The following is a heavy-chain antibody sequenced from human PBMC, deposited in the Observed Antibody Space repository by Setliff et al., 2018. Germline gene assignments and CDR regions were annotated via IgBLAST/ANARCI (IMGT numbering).Heavy chain of an antibody. CDR3: ARELAGIISGSYYPDAFDI. D-gene: IGHD1-26*01. CDR1: GFTFSSYS. Sequence: PGGSLRLSCAASGFTFSSYSMNWVRQAPGKGLEWVSSISSSSSYIYYADSVKGRFTTSRDNAKNSLYLQMNSLRAEDTAVYYCARELAGIISGSYYPDAFDIWGQGTMVTVSS. CDR2: ISSSSSYI. V-gene: IGHV3-21*01. J-gene: IGHJ3*02.